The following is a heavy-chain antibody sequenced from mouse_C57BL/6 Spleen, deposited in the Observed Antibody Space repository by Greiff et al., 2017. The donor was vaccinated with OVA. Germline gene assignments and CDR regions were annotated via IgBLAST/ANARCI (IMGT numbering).Heavy chain of an antibody. CDR3: ALYGSRGYFDV. Sequence: VQLQQPGAELVMPGASVKLSCKASGYTFTSYWMHWVKQRPGQGLEWIGEIDPSDSYTNYNQKFKGKSTLTVDKSSSTAYMQLSSLTSEDSAVYYCALYGSRGYFDVWGTGTTVTVSP. J-gene: IGHJ1*03. CDR1: GYTFTSYW. CDR2: IDPSDSYT. V-gene: IGHV1-69*01. D-gene: IGHD1-1*01.